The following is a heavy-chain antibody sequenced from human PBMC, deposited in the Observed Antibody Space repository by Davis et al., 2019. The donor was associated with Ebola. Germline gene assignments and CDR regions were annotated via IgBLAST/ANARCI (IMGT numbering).Heavy chain of an antibody. Sequence: PGGSLRLSCAASGFTFSTYSMRWVRQAPGKALVWVSSISSDSDYIYYADSVKGRFTISRDTSKNTLSLQMNSLRAEDTAVYYCAKNVDLVVALVDSWGQGTLVTVSS. V-gene: IGHV3-21*04. CDR2: ISSDSDYI. J-gene: IGHJ4*02. CDR3: AKNVDLVVALVDS. CDR1: GFTFSTYS. D-gene: IGHD2-2*03.